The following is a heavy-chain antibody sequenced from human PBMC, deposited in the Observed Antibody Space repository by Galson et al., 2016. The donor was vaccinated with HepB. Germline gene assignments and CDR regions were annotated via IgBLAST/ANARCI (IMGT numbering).Heavy chain of an antibody. J-gene: IGHJ5*02. Sequence: KVSCKASGYTFTNYWIGWVRQVPGKGLEWMGIIFPRDSDTRYSPSFQGQVTISTDKSISTAYLQWSSLKASDTAMYCCTRMDYYGGTNWFDPWGQGTLVTVSS. CDR2: IFPRDSDT. CDR3: TRMDYYGGTNWFDP. D-gene: IGHD4-23*01. CDR1: GYTFTNYW. V-gene: IGHV5-51*01.